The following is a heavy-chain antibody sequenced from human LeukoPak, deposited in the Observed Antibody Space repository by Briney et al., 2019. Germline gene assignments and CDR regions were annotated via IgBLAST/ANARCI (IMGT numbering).Heavy chain of an antibody. CDR1: GFTFSSYA. J-gene: IGHJ1*01. CDR2: LSGGGTG. V-gene: IGHV3-23*01. CDR3: AKDLGRAVNQYAVAYFRH. D-gene: IGHD7-27*01. Sequence: GGSLRLSCAAPGFTFSSYAMSWVRQAPGKGLEWVSSLSGGGTGHYADSVKGRFTISRDISNNTLSLQMNSLSGADTAVYYCAKDLGRAVNQYAVAYFRHWGQGTLVTVSS.